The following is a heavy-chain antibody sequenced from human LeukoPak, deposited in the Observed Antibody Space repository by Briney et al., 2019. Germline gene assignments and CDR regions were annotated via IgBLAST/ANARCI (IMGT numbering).Heavy chain of an antibody. CDR2: IWYDGSNK. V-gene: IGHV3-33*01. J-gene: IGHJ4*02. CDR1: GFTFSSYG. CDR3: ARDLPGDYYDSSGTIDY. Sequence: PGGSLRLSCAASGFTFSSYGMHWVRQAPGKGLEWVAVIWYDGSNKYYADSVKGRFTISRDNSKNTLYLQMNSLRAEDTAVYYCARDLPGDYYDSSGTIDYWGQGTLVTVSS. D-gene: IGHD3-22*01.